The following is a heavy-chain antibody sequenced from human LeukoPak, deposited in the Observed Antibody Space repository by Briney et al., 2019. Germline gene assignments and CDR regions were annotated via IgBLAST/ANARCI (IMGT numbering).Heavy chain of an antibody. D-gene: IGHD6-13*01. V-gene: IGHV4-4*02. Sequence: PSGTLSLTCAVSGGSISSSNWWSWVRQPPGKGLEWIGEIYHSGSTNYNPSLKSQVTISVDKSKNQFSLKLSSVTAADTAVYYCARGISRGGSSRTFDYWGQGNPGHRLL. CDR3: ARGISRGGSSRTFDY. CDR1: GGSISSSNW. J-gene: IGHJ4*02. CDR2: IYHSGST.